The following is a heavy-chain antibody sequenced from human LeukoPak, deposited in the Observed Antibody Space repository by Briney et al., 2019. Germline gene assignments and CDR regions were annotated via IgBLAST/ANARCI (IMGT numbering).Heavy chain of an antibody. Sequence: GESLRLSCAASGFTFTSYWMSWVRQAPGKGLEWVANIKQDGSEEYYVDSVKGRFTISRDNAKNSVYLQMNSLRAEDTALYYCARIGGYCYGPGYWGQGTLVTVSS. J-gene: IGHJ4*02. D-gene: IGHD5-18*01. V-gene: IGHV3-7*05. CDR3: ARIGGYCYGPGY. CDR2: IKQDGSEE. CDR1: GFTFTSYW.